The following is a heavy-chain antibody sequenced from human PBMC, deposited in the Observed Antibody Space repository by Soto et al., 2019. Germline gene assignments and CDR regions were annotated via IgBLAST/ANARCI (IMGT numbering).Heavy chain of an antibody. J-gene: IGHJ5*02. CDR3: AREGGRYSSSWYNWFDP. CDR2: IYYSGST. D-gene: IGHD6-13*01. V-gene: IGHV4-61*01. CDR1: GGSVGSGSNY. Sequence: SQTLSLTWTVTGGSVGSGSNYWSWIRQPPGKGLEWIGYIYYSGSTNYNPSLKSRVTIPVDTSNNQFSLKLSSVTAADTAVYYCAREGGRYSSSWYNWFDPWGQGTLVTVSS.